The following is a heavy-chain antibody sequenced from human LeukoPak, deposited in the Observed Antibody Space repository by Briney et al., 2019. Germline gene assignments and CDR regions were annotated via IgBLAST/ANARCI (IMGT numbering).Heavy chain of an antibody. J-gene: IGHJ4*02. Sequence: SETLSLTCTVSGGSISSSSYYWGWIRQPPGKGLEWIGSIYYSESTYYNPSLKSRVTISVDTSKNQFSLKLSSVTAADTAVYYCARQRYCGGDCYSPPRDYWGQGTLVTVSS. CDR2: IYYSEST. CDR1: GGSISSSSYY. CDR3: ARQRYCGGDCYSPPRDY. D-gene: IGHD2-21*02. V-gene: IGHV4-39*01.